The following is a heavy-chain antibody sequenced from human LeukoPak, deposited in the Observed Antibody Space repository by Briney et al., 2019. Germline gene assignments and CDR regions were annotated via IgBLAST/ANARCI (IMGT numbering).Heavy chain of an antibody. CDR3: AVGSSSWYYFDY. D-gene: IGHD6-13*01. CDR1: GYTLTELS. V-gene: IGHV1-24*01. CDR2: FDPEDGET. J-gene: IGHJ4*02. Sequence: ASVKVSCKVSGYTLTELSMHWVRQAPGKGLEWMGGFDPEDGETIYAQKFQGRVTMTEDTSADTAYMELSSLRSEDTAVYYCAVGSSSWYYFDYWGQGTLVTVSS.